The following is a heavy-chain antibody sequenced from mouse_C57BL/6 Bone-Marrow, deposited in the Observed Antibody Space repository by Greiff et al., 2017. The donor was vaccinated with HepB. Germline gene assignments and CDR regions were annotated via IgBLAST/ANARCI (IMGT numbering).Heavy chain of an antibody. D-gene: IGHD2-1*01. CDR1: GFNIKDYY. CDR2: IDPEDGET. CDR3: ANIYCGNSFAY. Sequence: EVQLQESGAELVKPGASVKLSCTASGFNIKDYYMHWVKQRTEQGLEWIGRIDPEDGETKYAPKFQGKATITADTSANTAFLQLSSLTSEDTAVYYCANIYCGNSFAYWGQGTLVTVSA. V-gene: IGHV14-2*01. J-gene: IGHJ3*01.